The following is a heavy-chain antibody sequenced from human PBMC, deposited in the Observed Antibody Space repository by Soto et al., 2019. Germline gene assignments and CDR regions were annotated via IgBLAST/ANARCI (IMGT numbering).Heavy chain of an antibody. J-gene: IGHJ4*02. V-gene: IGHV4-30-4*01. D-gene: IGHD4-17*01. CDR2: IYNSGGS. Sequence: PSETLSLTCSVSGASVRSGDYYWSCIRQAPGKGLEWIGYIYNSGGSYYNPSLKGRLTISIDTSKNQFSLKLNSVTAADTAIYYCVGTGTTDDYWGRGTLVKVSS. CDR3: VGTGTTDDY. CDR1: GASVRSGDYY.